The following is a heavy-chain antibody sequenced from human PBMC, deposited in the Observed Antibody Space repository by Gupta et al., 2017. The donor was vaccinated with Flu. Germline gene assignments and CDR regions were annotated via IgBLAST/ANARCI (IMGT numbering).Heavy chain of an antibody. J-gene: IGHJ3*02. CDR3: ARSRAGDGAFDI. D-gene: IGHD3-10*01. CDR1: GYSLSSGYY. CDR2: IYHSGST. V-gene: IGHV4-38-2*01. Sequence: QVQLQESGPGLVKPSETLSLTCAVPGYSLSSGYYWGWIRQPPGKGLEWIGSIYHSGSTYYNPSLKSRVTISVDTPKNQFSLKLSSVTAADTAVYYCARSRAGDGAFDIWGQGTMVTVSS.